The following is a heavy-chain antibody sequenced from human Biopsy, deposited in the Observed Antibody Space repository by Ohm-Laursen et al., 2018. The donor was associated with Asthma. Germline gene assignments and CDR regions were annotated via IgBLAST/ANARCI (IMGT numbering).Heavy chain of an antibody. CDR2: ISYDGSSI. V-gene: IGHV3-30-3*01. D-gene: IGHD6-19*01. CDR3: AIEGVAGTHIED. Sequence: SLRLSCAASRFTYEMHWVRQAPGKGLEWVAVISYDGSSIYYADSVKGRFPISRDNSKNTLSLQMNSLTAEDTAVYYCAIEGVAGTHIEDWGQGTLVTVSS. J-gene: IGHJ4*02. CDR1: RFTYE.